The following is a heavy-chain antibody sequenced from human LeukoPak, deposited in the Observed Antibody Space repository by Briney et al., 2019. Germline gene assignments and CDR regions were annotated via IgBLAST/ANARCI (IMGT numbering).Heavy chain of an antibody. CDR2: IYYSGST. J-gene: IGHJ4*02. V-gene: IGHV4-30-4*01. D-gene: IGHD3-10*01. CDR1: GGSISSGDYY. Sequence: SETLSLTCTVSGGSISSGDYYWSWIRQPPGKGLEWIGYIYYSGSTYYNPSLKSRVTISVDTSKNQFSLKLSSVTAADTAVYYCARDRHYGSGSYLFDYWGQGTLVTVSS. CDR3: ARDRHYGSGSYLFDY.